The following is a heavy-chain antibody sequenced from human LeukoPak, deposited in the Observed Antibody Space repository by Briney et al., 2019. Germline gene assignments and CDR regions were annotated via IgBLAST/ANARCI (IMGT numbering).Heavy chain of an antibody. CDR1: GFTFDDYA. V-gene: IGHV3-9*01. CDR2: IRWNSGSI. J-gene: IGHJ6*02. Sequence: GRSLRLSCAASGFTFDDYAMHWVRQAPGKGLEWVSGIRWNSGSIGYADSVKGRFTISRDNAKNSLYLQMNSLRAEDTALYYCAKDIDYDSSGRYGMDVWGQGTTVTVSS. D-gene: IGHD3-22*01. CDR3: AKDIDYDSSGRYGMDV.